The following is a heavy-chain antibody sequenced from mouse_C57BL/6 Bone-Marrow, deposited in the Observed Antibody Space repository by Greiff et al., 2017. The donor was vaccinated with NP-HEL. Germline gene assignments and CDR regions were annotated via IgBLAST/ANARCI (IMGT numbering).Heavy chain of an antibody. J-gene: IGHJ3*01. CDR2: IRSKSNNYAT. CDR3: VRHEGFFFAY. Sequence: EVKLVESGGGLVQPKGSLKLSCAASGFSFNTYAMNWVRQAPGKGLEWVARIRSKSNNYATYYADSVKDRFTISRDDSESMLYLQMNNLTTEDTAMYYCVRHEGFFFAYWGQGTLVTVSA. V-gene: IGHV10-1*01. CDR1: GFSFNTYA.